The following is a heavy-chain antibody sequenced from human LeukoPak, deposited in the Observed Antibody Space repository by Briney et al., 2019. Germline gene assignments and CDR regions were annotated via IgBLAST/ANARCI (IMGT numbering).Heavy chain of an antibody. Sequence: PSETLSLTCTVSGGSISSYYWSWIRQPPGEGLEWIRYIYYSGSTNYNPSLMRRVTISVDTSKNQSSWQLSSVTAADTALYYCATLLGPDAFDIWGQETMLTVSS. CDR1: GGSISSYY. V-gene: IGHV4-59*01. D-gene: IGHD3-10*01. CDR2: IYYSGST. CDR3: ATLLGPDAFDI. J-gene: IGHJ3*02.